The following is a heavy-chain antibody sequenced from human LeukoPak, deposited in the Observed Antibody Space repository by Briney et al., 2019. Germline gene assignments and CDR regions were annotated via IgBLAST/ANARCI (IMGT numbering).Heavy chain of an antibody. D-gene: IGHD6-13*01. CDR2: INHSGST. J-gene: IGHJ4*02. Sequence: SETLSLTCAVYGGSFSGYYWSWIRQPPGKGLEWIGEINHSGSTNYNPSLKSRVTISVDTSKNQFSLKLSSVTAADTALYYCARGPGTWYYYWGQGTLVTVSS. CDR1: GGSFSGYY. CDR3: ARGPGTWYYY. V-gene: IGHV4-34*01.